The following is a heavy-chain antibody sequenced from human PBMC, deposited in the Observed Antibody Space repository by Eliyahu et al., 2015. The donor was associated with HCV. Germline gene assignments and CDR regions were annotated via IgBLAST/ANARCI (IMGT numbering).Heavy chain of an antibody. V-gene: IGHV3-30*04. Sequence: QVQLVESGGGVVQPGGSLRXSCAASGXTFSNHPMHWLRQAPGEGLEWVALISYDENNEYYLDSVKGRFTISRDNLKNMVYLQMNSLRAEDTAIYYCARGYTGSCIDKWGQGTLVTVSS. D-gene: IGHD1-26*01. CDR1: GXTFSNHP. CDR3: ARGYTGSCIDK. J-gene: IGHJ4*02. CDR2: ISYDENNE.